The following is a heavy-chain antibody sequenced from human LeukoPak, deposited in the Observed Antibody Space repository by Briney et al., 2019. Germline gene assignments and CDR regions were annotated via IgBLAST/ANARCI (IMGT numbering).Heavy chain of an antibody. V-gene: IGHV4-34*01. CDR3: ARPGGYYDSSGYCYGFDY. J-gene: IGHJ4*02. Sequence: SETLSLTCAVYGGSFSGYYWSWIRQPPGKGLEWIGEINHSGSTNYNPSLKSRVTISVDTSKNQFSLKLSSVTAADTAVYYCARPGGYYDSSGYCYGFDYWGQGTLVTVSS. CDR1: GGSFSGYY. D-gene: IGHD3-22*01. CDR2: INHSGST.